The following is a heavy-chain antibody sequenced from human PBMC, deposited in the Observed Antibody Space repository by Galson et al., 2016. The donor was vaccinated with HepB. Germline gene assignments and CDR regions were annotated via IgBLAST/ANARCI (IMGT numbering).Heavy chain of an antibody. D-gene: IGHD3-10*01. Sequence: SLRLSCAASGFSVNNNYMTWVRQAPGKGLEWVSLIYSGGNTNYADSVKGRFTISRDSSKNTLYLQMNSLRTDDTAMYYCATVKYISGTHSWGQGTRVTVSS. CDR3: ATVKYISGTHS. V-gene: IGHV3-53*01. J-gene: IGHJ4*02. CDR1: GFSVNNNY. CDR2: IYSGGNT.